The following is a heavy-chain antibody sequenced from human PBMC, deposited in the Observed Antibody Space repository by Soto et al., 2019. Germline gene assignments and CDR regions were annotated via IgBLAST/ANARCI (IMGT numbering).Heavy chain of an antibody. Sequence: VQLLESGGGLVQPGGSLRLSCEASGFTFSNYAMNWVRQAPGKGPEWVSTISGSGGSKKYADSVRGRFTISRDNSKNTLYLQMNSLRAENTALSSCAKQPLRLKKLDYWGPGSLVTVTS. CDR3: AKQPLRLKKLDY. CDR1: GFTFSNYA. CDR2: ISGSGGSK. J-gene: IGHJ4*02. D-gene: IGHD2-21*02. V-gene: IGHV3-23*01.